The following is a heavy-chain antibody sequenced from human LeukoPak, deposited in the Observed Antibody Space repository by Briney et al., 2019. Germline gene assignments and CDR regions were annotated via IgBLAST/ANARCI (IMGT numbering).Heavy chain of an antibody. CDR1: GFTFSGYW. CDR2: IKQDGSEK. Sequence: GGSLRLSCAASGFTFSGYWMTWVRQAPGKGLEWVANIKQDGSEKYYVDSVKGRFTISRDNAKNSLYLQMNSLRAEDTAVYYCARAFCGGDCYTYYYYYYMDVWGKGTTVTVSS. V-gene: IGHV3-7*01. CDR3: ARAFCGGDCYTYYYYYYMDV. D-gene: IGHD2-21*01. J-gene: IGHJ6*03.